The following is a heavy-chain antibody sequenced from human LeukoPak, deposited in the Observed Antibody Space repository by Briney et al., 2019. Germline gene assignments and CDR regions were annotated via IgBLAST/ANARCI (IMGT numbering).Heavy chain of an antibody. J-gene: IGHJ2*01. D-gene: IGHD3-22*01. Sequence: SETLSLTCTVSGGSISSSSSYWGWIRQPPGMGLEWIVSIYYSGSTYYNPSLKSRVTISVHTSKNQFSLKVSSVAAADTAVYYCARYESSAYGIDVWGRGTLVTVSS. CDR3: ARYESSAYGIDV. V-gene: IGHV4-39*01. CDR2: IYYSGST. CDR1: GGSISSSSSY.